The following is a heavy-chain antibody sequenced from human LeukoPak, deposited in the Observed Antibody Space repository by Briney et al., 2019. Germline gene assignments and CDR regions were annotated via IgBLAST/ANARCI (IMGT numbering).Heavy chain of an antibody. D-gene: IGHD2-15*01. J-gene: IGHJ4*02. V-gene: IGHV4-59*08. CDR3: ARHPFATPFDY. CDR1: GGSISNYY. Sequence: PSETLSLTCNVCGGSISNYYWSWIRQPPGKGLEWIGYMYHTGHTMYNSSLKSRVTMSLDTSKNHFSLRLSSVTAADTAVYYCARHPFATPFDYWGPGTLVTVSS. CDR2: MYHTGHT.